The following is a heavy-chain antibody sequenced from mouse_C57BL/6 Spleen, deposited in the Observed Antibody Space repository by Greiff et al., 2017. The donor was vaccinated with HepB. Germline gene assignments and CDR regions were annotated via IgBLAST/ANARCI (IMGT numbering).Heavy chain of an antibody. CDR2: INPGSGGT. J-gene: IGHJ2*01. CDR3: ARSDGYYYFDY. D-gene: IGHD2-3*01. CDR1: GYAFTNYL. V-gene: IGHV1-54*01. Sequence: QVQLQQSGAELVRPGTSVKVSCKASGYAFTNYLLEWVKQRPGQGLEWIGVINPGSGGTNYNEKFKGKATLTADKSSSTAYMQLSSLTSEDSAVYFCARSDGYYYFDYWGQGTTLTVSS.